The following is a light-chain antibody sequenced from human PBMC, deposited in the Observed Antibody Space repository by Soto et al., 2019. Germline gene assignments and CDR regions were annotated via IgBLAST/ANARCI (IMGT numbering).Light chain of an antibody. Sequence: DIQMTQSPSTLSASVGDRVTITCRASQTIDSWLAWYQQKPGKAPKLLIFDASNFESGIPSRFSGSGSGTEFTLTITSLQPDDFATYYCQQYNSYSWSFCQGTNVEIK. J-gene: IGKJ1*01. CDR2: DAS. CDR3: QQYNSYSWS. V-gene: IGKV1-5*01. CDR1: QTIDSW.